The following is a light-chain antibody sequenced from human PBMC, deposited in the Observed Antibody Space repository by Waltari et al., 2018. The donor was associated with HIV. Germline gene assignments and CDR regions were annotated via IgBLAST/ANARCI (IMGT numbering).Light chain of an antibody. V-gene: IGLV3-21*02. CDR1: NIGSKS. Sequence: SYVLTQPPSVSVAPGQTARITCGGTNIGSKSVHWYQQKPGQAPVLVVYDDSDRPSGIPERFSGSNSGNTATLTITRVEAGDEADYYCQVWDSSSVHPVVFGGGTRLTVL. J-gene: IGLJ2*01. CDR2: DDS. CDR3: QVWDSSSVHPVV.